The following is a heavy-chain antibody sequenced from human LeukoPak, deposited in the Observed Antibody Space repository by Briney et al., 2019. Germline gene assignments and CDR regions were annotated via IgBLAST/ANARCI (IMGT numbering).Heavy chain of an antibody. CDR2: IRYDGSNK. J-gene: IGHJ4*02. CDR1: GFTFSSYG. V-gene: IGHV3-30*02. Sequence: GGSVRLSCEASGFTFSSYGMHWVRQAPGKGLEWVTFIRYDGSNKYYADSVKGRFTISIDNSKNTLYLQMNSLRAEDTPIYYCARDERLLSFLKGGQGTLVTVSS. D-gene: IGHD3-3*01. CDR3: ARDERLLSFLK.